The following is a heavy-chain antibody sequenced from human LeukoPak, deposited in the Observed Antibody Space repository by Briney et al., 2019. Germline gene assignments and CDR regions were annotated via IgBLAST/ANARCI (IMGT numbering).Heavy chain of an antibody. D-gene: IGHD3-22*01. CDR2: INQDGSEK. CDR3: ARHVVAAGLDY. Sequence: GGSLRLSCGASGFTFDDYWMSWVRQAPGQGLEWVANINQDGSEKYYLDSAKGRFTISRDNAKNSVYLQMTSLRAEDTAVYYCARHVVAAGLDYWGQGTLVTVSS. J-gene: IGHJ4*02. V-gene: IGHV3-7*01. CDR1: GFTFDDYW.